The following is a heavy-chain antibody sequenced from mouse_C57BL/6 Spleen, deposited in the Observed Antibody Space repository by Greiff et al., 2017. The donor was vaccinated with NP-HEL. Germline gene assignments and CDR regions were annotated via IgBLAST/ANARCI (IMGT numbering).Heavy chain of an antibody. D-gene: IGHD2-1*01. Sequence: EVHLVESGGGLVKPGGSLKLSCAASGFTFSDYGMHWVRQAPEKGLEWVAYISSGSSTIYYADTVKGRFTISRDNAKNTLFLQMTSLRSEDTAMYYCARDLYGNLDYWGQGTTLTVSS. J-gene: IGHJ2*01. V-gene: IGHV5-17*01. CDR3: ARDLYGNLDY. CDR2: ISSGSSTI. CDR1: GFTFSDYG.